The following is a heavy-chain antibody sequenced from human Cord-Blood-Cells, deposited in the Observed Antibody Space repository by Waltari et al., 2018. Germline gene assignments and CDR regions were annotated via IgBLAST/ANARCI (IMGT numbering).Heavy chain of an antibody. D-gene: IGHD2-2*01. Sequence: QVQLQESGPGLVTPSETLSLTCTVSGGSISSYYWSWLRQPPGKGLEWIGYIYYSGSTNYNPSLKSRVTISVDTSKNQFSLKLSSVTAADTAVYYCARHCSSTSCYDYWGQGTLVTVSS. J-gene: IGHJ4*02. CDR3: ARHCSSTSCYDY. CDR2: IYYSGST. V-gene: IGHV4-59*01. CDR1: GGSISSYY.